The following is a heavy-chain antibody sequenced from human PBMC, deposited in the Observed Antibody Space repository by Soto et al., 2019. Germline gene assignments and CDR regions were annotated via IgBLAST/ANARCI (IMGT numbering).Heavy chain of an antibody. CDR2: ISAYNGNT. Sequence: ASVKVSCKASGYTFTSYGISWVRQAPGQGLEWMGWISAYNGNTNYAQKLQGRVTMTTDTSTSTAYMELRSLGSDDTAVYYCARVSRDGDYGRRGYYYYGMDVWGQGTTVTVSS. J-gene: IGHJ6*02. CDR1: GYTFTSYG. D-gene: IGHD4-17*01. V-gene: IGHV1-18*01. CDR3: ARVSRDGDYGRRGYYYYGMDV.